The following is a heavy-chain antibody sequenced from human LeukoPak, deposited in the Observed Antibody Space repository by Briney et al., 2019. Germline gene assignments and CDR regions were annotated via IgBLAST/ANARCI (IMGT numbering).Heavy chain of an antibody. CDR3: ARDSPSHYYDSSGYYPTFGY. V-gene: IGHV3-66*01. CDR2: IYSGGST. Sequence: GGSLRLSCAASGFTVSSNYMSWVRQAPGKGLEWVSVIYSGGSTYYADSVKGRFTISRDNSKNTLYLQMNSLRAEDTAVYYCARDSPSHYYDSSGYYPTFGYWGQGTLVTVSS. J-gene: IGHJ4*02. CDR1: GFTVSSNY. D-gene: IGHD3-22*01.